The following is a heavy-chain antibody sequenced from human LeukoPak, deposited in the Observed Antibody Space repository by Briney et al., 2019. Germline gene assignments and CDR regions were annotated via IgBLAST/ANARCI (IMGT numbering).Heavy chain of an antibody. Sequence: GGSLRLSCAASGFTFDVYGMSWVRQAPGKGLEWVSGINWSGGETDYADSVKGGFIISRDNVKNSLYPQMSALTVDDTAVYYCVRHERGVYYYYYIDVWGKGTTVIVSS. V-gene: IGHV3-20*04. CDR1: GFTFDVYG. D-gene: IGHD3-10*01. CDR2: INWSGGET. CDR3: VRHERGVYYYYYIDV. J-gene: IGHJ6*03.